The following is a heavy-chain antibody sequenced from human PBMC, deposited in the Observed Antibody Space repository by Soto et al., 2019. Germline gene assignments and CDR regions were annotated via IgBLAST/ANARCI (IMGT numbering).Heavy chain of an antibody. J-gene: IGHJ6*01. V-gene: IGHV3-30*18. Sequence: QVQLVESGGGVVQPGRSLRLSCAASGFTFSSYGMHWVRQAPGKGLEWVAVISYDGSNKYYADSVKGRFTISRDNSKNKLYLQMNRLRAEDTDVYYCAKDLGGDYYYYYGMDVW. D-gene: IGHD4-17*01. CDR1: GFTFSSYG. CDR2: ISYDGSNK. CDR3: AKDLGGDYYYYYGMDV.